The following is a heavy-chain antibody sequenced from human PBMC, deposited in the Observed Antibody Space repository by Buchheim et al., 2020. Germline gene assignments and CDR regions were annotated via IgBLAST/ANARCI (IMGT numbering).Heavy chain of an antibody. V-gene: IGHV3-7*03. J-gene: IGHJ4*02. CDR2: INQDGSEK. CDR3: AKHMILWFGESEGGFDY. D-gene: IGHD3-10*01. CDR1: GFTFTSHW. Sequence: EVQLVESGGGWVQPGGSLRLSCAASGFTFTSHWMSWVRQAPGKGLEWVANINQDGSEKYYVDSVKGRFTISRDNAKNSLYLQMNSLKAEDTAVYYCAKHMILWFGESEGGFDYWGQGTL.